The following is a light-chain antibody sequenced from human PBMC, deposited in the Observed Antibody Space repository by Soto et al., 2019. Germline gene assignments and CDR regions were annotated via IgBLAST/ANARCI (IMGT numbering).Light chain of an antibody. CDR1: SSNIGAGYD. V-gene: IGLV1-40*01. CDR2: GNS. Sequence: SVPPQPPSLYGAPGQRSTISCTGSSSNIGAGYDVHWYQQLPGTAPKLLIYGNSNRPSGVPDRFSGSKSGTSASLAITGLQAEDAADYYCQSYDSSLSGYVFGTGTKVTVL. J-gene: IGLJ1*01. CDR3: QSYDSSLSGYV.